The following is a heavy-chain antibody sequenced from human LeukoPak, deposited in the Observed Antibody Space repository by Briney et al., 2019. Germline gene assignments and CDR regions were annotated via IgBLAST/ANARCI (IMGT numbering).Heavy chain of an antibody. J-gene: IGHJ5*02. CDR3: ATERSGGTWFDP. Sequence: ASVKVSCKASGYTFTTYHMHWVRQAPGPGLEWVGMIDTSDGNTNYAQKFLDRVTMTRDTSTSTVYMELSGLRSYDTAVYYCATERSGGTWFDPWGQGTLVTVSS. D-gene: IGHD2-15*01. CDR1: GYTFTTYH. V-gene: IGHV1-46*01. CDR2: IDTSDGNT.